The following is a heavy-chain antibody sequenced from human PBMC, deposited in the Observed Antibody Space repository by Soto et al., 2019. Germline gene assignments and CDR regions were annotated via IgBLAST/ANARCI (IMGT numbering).Heavy chain of an antibody. J-gene: IGHJ4*02. CDR2: ISYDGSNK. CDR1: GFTFSSYV. D-gene: IGHD1-26*01. CDR3: AKGEGGSPLDY. Sequence: QVQLVESGGGVVQPGRSLRLSCAASGFTFSSYVMHWVRQAPGKGLEWVAVISYDGSNKYYADSVKGRFTISRDNSKNTLYLQMNSLRAEDTAVYYCAKGEGGSPLDYWGQGTLVTVSS. V-gene: IGHV3-30*18.